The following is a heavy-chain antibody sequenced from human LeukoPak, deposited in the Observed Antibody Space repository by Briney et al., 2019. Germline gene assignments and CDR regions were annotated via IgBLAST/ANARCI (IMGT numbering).Heavy chain of an antibody. CDR2: IKSKTDGGTT. CDR3: TTGGGVGARPY. Sequence: SGGSLRLSCAASGFTFSNAWMSWVRQAPGKGLEWVGRIKSKTDGGTTDYAAPVKGRFTISRDDSKSTLYLQMNSLKTEDTAVYYCTTGGGVGARPYWGQGTLVTVSS. J-gene: IGHJ4*02. CDR1: GFTFSNAW. V-gene: IGHV3-15*01. D-gene: IGHD1-26*01.